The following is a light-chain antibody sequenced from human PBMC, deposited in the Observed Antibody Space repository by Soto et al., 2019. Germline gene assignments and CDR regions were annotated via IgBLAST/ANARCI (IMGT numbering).Light chain of an antibody. CDR3: HQRQSWPRT. CDR2: GAS. J-gene: IGKJ1*01. V-gene: IGKV3-15*01. Sequence: EIVMTQSPATLSVSPGEGATLSCRASQSVSSKLAWYQQKPGQAPRLLIYGASTRATGIPARFSGSGSGTEFTLIISSLQSEDSAVYYCHQRQSWPRTFGQGTTVDI. CDR1: QSVSSK.